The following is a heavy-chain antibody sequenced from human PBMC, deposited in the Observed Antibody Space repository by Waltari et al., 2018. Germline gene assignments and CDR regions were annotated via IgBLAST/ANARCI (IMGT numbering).Heavy chain of an antibody. CDR2: IYPGDSDT. CDR1: GYSFTTYW. CDR3: ARSSPSGRVREFDY. D-gene: IGHD6-6*01. J-gene: IGHJ4*02. V-gene: IGHV5-51*01. Sequence: EVQLVQSGADVKKPGESLRISCKGSGYSFTTYWIGWVRQLPGKGLEWMGIIYPGDSDTRYSPSFQGRVTISADKSISTAYLQWSSLKASDTAMYYCARSSPSGRVREFDYWGQGTLVTVSS.